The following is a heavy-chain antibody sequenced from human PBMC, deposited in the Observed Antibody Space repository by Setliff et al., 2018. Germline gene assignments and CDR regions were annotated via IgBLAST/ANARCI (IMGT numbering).Heavy chain of an antibody. Sequence: SETLSLTCSVSGGSISSGSDHWTWIRQPAGKGLEWIGHIYTSGSTNYNPSLKSRVTISGDASKNQLSLNLRSVTAADTAVYYCARYTPKLPELGIYGWFDYWGQGILVTVSS. CDR1: GGSISSGSDH. V-gene: IGHV4-61*09. D-gene: IGHD7-27*01. CDR3: ARYTPKLPELGIYGWFDY. CDR2: IYTSGST. J-gene: IGHJ4*02.